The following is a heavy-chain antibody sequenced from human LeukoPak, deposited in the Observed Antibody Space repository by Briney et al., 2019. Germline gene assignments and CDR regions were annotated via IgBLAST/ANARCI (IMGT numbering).Heavy chain of an antibody. CDR2: INHSGST. CDR1: GGSFSGYY. J-gene: IGHJ4*02. V-gene: IGHV4-34*01. Sequence: SETLSLTCAVYGGSFSGYYWSWIRQPPGKGLEWIGEINHSGSTNYNPSLKSRVTISVDTSKNQFSLKLSSVTAADTAVYYCARAGHGYNSRAFDYWGQGTLVTVSS. CDR3: ARAGHGYNSRAFDY. D-gene: IGHD5-12*01.